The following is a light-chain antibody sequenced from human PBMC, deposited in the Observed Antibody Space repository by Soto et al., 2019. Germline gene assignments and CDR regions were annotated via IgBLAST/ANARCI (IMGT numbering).Light chain of an antibody. Sequence: EIVLTQSPGTLSLSPGERATLSCRASQSVSSNYLAWYQQRPGQAPRVLIYGASSRVTGIPDRFSGSGSGTDFTLTISRLEPEDFAVYFCHHYGNSPPNTFGQGTKVEIK. CDR3: HHYGNSPPNT. J-gene: IGKJ2*01. V-gene: IGKV3-20*01. CDR1: QSVSSNY. CDR2: GAS.